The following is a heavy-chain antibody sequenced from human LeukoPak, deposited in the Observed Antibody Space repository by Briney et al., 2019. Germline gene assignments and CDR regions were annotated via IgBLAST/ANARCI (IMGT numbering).Heavy chain of an antibody. V-gene: IGHV3-9*01. J-gene: IGHJ5*02. CDR1: GFTFDDYA. Sequence: GRSLRLSCAASGFTFDDYAMHWVRQAPGKGLEWVSGISWDSGYIGYADSVKGRFTISRDNAKNSLYLQMNSLRAEDTAVYYCARAPSLGRWFDPWGQGTLVTVSS. D-gene: IGHD1-26*01. CDR3: ARAPSLGRWFDP. CDR2: ISWDSGYI.